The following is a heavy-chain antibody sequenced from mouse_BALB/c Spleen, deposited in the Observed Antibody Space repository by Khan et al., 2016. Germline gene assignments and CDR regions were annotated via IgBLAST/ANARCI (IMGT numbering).Heavy chain of an antibody. J-gene: IGHJ3*01. D-gene: IGHD2-14*01. CDR2: INTYTGEP. Sequence: QIQLVQSGPELKKPGETVKISCKASGYTFTNYGMNWVKQAPGKGLKWMGWINTYTGEPTYADDFKGRFAFSLETSASTAYLQINNLKNEDTATXFCARGKYEGVAYWGQGTLVTVSA. V-gene: IGHV9-3-1*01. CDR1: GYTFTNYG. CDR3: ARGKYEGVAY.